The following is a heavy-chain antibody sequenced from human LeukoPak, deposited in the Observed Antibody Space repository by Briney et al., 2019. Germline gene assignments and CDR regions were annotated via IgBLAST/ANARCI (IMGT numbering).Heavy chain of an antibody. CDR3: ARDPRDDHNSLDY. D-gene: IGHD5-24*01. CDR2: IKEDGSAR. J-gene: IGHJ4*02. Sequence: GGSLRLSCAASGFSFSNYWMSWVRQSPEKGLEWVANIKEDGSARYYVDSVKGRFTISRDNPKNSLYLQMGSLKADDTAMYYCARDPRDDHNSLDYWGQGTQVTVSS. CDR1: GFSFSNYW. V-gene: IGHV3-7*03.